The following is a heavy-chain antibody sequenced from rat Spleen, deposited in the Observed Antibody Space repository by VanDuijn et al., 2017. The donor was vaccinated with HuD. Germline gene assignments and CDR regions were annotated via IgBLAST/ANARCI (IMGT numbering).Heavy chain of an antibody. CDR1: GFTFSNHD. V-gene: IGHV5-29*01. Sequence: EVQLVESGGGLVQPGRSLKLSCAASGFTFSNHDMAWVRQAPTKGLEWVATISYDGSSTYYRDSAKGRFTVSRDNGKSTLYLQMDSLRSEDTATYYCSRHGVYSGLSDYFDHWGQGVMVTVSS. CDR3: SRHGVYSGLSDYFDH. CDR2: ISYDGSST. J-gene: IGHJ2*01. D-gene: IGHD1-6*01.